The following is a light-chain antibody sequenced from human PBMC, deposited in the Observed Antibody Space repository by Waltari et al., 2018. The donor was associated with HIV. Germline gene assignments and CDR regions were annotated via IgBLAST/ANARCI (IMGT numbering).Light chain of an antibody. CDR1: SSNVVTNY. J-gene: IGLJ3*02. Sequence: QSVLTPPLSASRTPGQRVSISCSGSSSNVVTNYVNWYKQLPGTAPELVIYHNIQRPLVVPYRFSGSQYGTSASLAISGFRSEDEADYYCATLDDSLSSWLFGGGTRRSVL. CDR3: ATLDDSLSSWL. CDR2: HNI. V-gene: IGLV1-47*01.